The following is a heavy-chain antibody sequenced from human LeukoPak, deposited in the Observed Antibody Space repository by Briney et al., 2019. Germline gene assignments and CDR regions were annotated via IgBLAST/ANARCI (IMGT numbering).Heavy chain of an antibody. V-gene: IGHV4-59*08. J-gene: IGHJ5*02. Sequence: SETLSLTCTVSGASIRSSYWSWLRQPPGKGLEWIGYIYYTGSTNSNPSLKSRVTVSLDTSKNQFSLKLSSMTAADTAVYYCARLERRGYKRGETGFPPGGKGPLVPVSS. CDR1: GASIRSSY. CDR2: IYYTGST. D-gene: IGHD3-3*01. CDR3: ARLERRGYKRGETGFPP.